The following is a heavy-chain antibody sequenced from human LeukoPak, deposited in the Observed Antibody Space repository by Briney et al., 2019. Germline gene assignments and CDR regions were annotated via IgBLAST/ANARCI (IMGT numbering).Heavy chain of an antibody. Sequence: GGSLRLSCEASGFFFSDYGMHWVRQVPGKGLEWVAVIWHDGSLKYYADSVRGRFTISRDNSKNTVYLQMDSLRPEDTAIYYCAKDSYGGYNDFGIDSWGQGALVSVSS. D-gene: IGHD5-12*01. V-gene: IGHV3-30*02. CDR2: IWHDGSLK. CDR3: AKDSYGGYNDFGIDS. CDR1: GFFFSDYG. J-gene: IGHJ4*02.